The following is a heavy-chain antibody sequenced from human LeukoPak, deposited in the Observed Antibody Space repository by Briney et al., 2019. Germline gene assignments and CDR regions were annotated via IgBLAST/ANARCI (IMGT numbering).Heavy chain of an antibody. CDR1: GGTFSSYA. CDR3: ASPIIVGPTIDYYRMHV. V-gene: IGHV1-69*04. J-gene: IGHJ6*02. Sequence: ASVKVSCKASGGTFSSYAISWVRQARGQGREWMGRIVPILGIANYAQKVEGGVTITADRSTSAACMERSRVRAEGPAVYYCASPIIVGPTIDYYRMHVWGQGPTVPV. D-gene: IGHD1-26*01. CDR2: IVPILGIA.